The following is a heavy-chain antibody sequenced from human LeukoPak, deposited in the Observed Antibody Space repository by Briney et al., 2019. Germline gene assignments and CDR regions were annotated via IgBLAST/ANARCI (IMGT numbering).Heavy chain of an antibody. D-gene: IGHD6-19*01. CDR2: ISYDGSNK. J-gene: IGHJ4*02. V-gene: IGHV3-30-3*01. Sequence: GGSLRLSCAASRFTFSSSAMHWVRQAPDKGLEWVAVISYDGSNKYYADSVKGRFTISRDNSKNTLYLQMSSLRADDTAVYYCARDRDSSGWYEGFDYWGQGTLVTVSS. CDR1: RFTFSSSA. CDR3: ARDRDSSGWYEGFDY.